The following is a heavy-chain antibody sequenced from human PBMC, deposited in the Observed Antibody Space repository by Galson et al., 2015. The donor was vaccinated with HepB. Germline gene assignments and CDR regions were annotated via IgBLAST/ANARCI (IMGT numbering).Heavy chain of an antibody. V-gene: IGHV1-3*01. CDR1: GYTFTHYA. CDR3: VRNRADITTPMFFDP. CDR2: INAGNGHI. D-gene: IGHD3-10*02. J-gene: IGHJ5*02. Sequence: SVKVSCKASGYTFTHYAIHWVRQAPAQSLEWMGWINAGNGHIRYSQKFQGRLTFTTDTSATTAYVELSSLKSEDTAVYFCVRNRADITTPMFFDPWGQGTPVTVSS.